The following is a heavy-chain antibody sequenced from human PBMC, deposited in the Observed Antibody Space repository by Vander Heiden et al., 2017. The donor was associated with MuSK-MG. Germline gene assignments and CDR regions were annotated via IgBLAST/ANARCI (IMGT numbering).Heavy chain of an antibody. V-gene: IGHV3-23*01. CDR1: ELTLTSYA. CDR3: ARLWTGYCTSSSCLNWFDP. J-gene: IGHJ5*02. CDR2: IRGREGRT. D-gene: IGHD2-2*01. Sequence: VQLLESGGRLVQPGWSLRLPCAASELTLTSYAMRCVRPAPGKGLEWVSRIRGREGRTYYADSVKGRFTISRDNSKNTFYLQMNSLRAEDSAVYYCARLWTGYCTSSSCLNWFDPWGQGTLVTVSS.